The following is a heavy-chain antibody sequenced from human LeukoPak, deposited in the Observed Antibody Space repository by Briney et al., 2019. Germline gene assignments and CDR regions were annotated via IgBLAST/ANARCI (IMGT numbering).Heavy chain of an antibody. CDR1: GGSISSGGYY. D-gene: IGHD4-11*01. V-gene: IGHV4-30-2*01. CDR2: IYHSGST. J-gene: IGHJ6*03. CDR3: AREGGGPAAPEHDYSNYAYYYYYMDV. Sequence: PSETLSLTCTVSGGSISSGGYYWSWIRQPPGKGLEWIGYIYHSGSTYYNPSLKSRVTISVDRSKNQFSLKLSSVTAADTVVYYCAREGGGPAAPEHDYSNYAYYYYYMDVWGKGTTVTVSS.